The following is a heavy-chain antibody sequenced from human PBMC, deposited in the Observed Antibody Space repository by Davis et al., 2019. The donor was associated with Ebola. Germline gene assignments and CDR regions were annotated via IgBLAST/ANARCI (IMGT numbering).Heavy chain of an antibody. CDR1: GFTFSSYA. V-gene: IGHV3-30*04. J-gene: IGHJ4*02. D-gene: IGHD1-26*01. CDR2: ISSDGSNK. Sequence: GESLKISCAASGFTFSSYAMHWVRQAPGKGLEWVAVISSDGSNKYYADSVKGRFTVSRDNSKNTLYLQMNSLRPEDTAVYFCASGLVGGQGGFDFWGQGNLVTVSS. CDR3: ASGLVGGQGGFDF.